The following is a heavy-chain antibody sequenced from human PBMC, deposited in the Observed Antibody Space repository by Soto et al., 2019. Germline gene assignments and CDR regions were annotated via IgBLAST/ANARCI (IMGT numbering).Heavy chain of an antibody. V-gene: IGHV3-30*18. J-gene: IGHJ5*02. D-gene: IGHD6-19*01. CDR2: ISYDGSNK. CDR3: AKGRIAVAGTPYNWFDP. CDR1: GFTFSSYG. Sequence: GGSLRLSCAASGFTFSSYGMHWVRQAPGKGLEWVAVISYDGSNKYYADSVKGRFTISRDNSKNTLYLQMNSLRAEDTAVYYCAKGRIAVAGTPYNWFDPWGQGTLVTVSS.